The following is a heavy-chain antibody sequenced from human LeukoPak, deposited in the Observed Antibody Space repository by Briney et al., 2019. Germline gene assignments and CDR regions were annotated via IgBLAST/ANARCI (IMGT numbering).Heavy chain of an antibody. V-gene: IGHV3-11*01. CDR1: GFTFSDYY. Sequence: GGSLRLSCAASGFTFSDYYMSWIRQAPGKGLEWVSYISSSGSTIYYADSVKGRFTISRDNAKNSLCLQMNSLRAEDTAMYYCAIDTLSGSYYGMDVWGQGTTVTVSS. D-gene: IGHD3-16*01. J-gene: IGHJ6*02. CDR2: ISSSGSTI. CDR3: AIDTLSGSYYGMDV.